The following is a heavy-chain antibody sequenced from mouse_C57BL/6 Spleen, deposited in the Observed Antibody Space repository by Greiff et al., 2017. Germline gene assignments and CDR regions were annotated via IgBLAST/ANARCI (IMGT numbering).Heavy chain of an antibody. D-gene: IGHD1-1*01. V-gene: IGHV1-85*01. CDR3: ARDDYGSSGGFAY. J-gene: IGHJ3*01. CDR1: GYTFTSYD. Sequence: QVQLQQSGPELVKPGASVKLSCKASGYTFTSYDITWVKQRPGQGLEWIGWIYPSDGSTKYNEKFKGKATLTVDTSSSTAYMESNSLTSEDSAVYFCARDDYGSSGGFAYWGQGTLVTVSA. CDR2: IYPSDGST.